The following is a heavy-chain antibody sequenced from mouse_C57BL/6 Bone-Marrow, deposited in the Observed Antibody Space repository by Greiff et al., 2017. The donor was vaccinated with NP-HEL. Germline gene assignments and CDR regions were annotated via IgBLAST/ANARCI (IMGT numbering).Heavy chain of an antibody. J-gene: IGHJ2*01. CDR2: IYPGSGNT. CDR1: GYTFTDYY. V-gene: IGHV1-76*01. D-gene: IGHD2-4*01. CDR3: AKIYYDYPYYVDY. Sequence: VQLQQSGAELVRPGASVKLSCKASGYTFTDYYINWVKQRPGQGLEWIARIYPGSGNTYYNEKFKGKATLTAEKSSSTAYMQLSSLTSEDSAVYFCAKIYYDYPYYVDYWGQGTTLTVSS.